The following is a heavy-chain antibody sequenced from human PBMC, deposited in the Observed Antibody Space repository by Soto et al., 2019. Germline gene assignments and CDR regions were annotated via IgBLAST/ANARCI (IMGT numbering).Heavy chain of an antibody. V-gene: IGHV4-59*01. D-gene: IGHD6-6*01. Sequence: SETLSLTCTVSGGSISSYYWSWIRQPPGKGLEWIGYIYYSGSTNYNPSLKSRVTISVDTSKNQFSLKLSSVTAADTAVYYFARAEYSSSFTTFYYYYYMDVWGKGTTVTVSS. CDR1: GGSISSYY. J-gene: IGHJ6*03. CDR2: IYYSGST. CDR3: ARAEYSSSFTTFYYYYYMDV.